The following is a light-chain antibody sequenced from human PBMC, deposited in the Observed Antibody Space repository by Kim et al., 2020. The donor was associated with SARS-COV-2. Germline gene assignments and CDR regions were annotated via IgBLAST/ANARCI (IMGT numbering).Light chain of an antibody. Sequence: ATINCNSSQSLLYSSNNKNYLAWYQQKPGQPPKLLIYWASTRESGVPDRFSGRGSGTDFTLTISSLQAEDVAVYYCLQYYATPRTFGQGTKVDIK. CDR3: LQYYATPRT. J-gene: IGKJ1*01. CDR2: WAS. V-gene: IGKV4-1*01. CDR1: QSLLYSSNNKNY.